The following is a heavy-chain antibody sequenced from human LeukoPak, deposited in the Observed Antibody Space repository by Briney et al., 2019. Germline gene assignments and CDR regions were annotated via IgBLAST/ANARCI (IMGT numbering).Heavy chain of an antibody. CDR2: IYTSGST. CDR1: GGSLSSYY. J-gene: IGHJ5*02. Sequence: PSETLSLTCTVYGGSLSSYYWRWIRQPAGKGLEWIGRIYTSGSTNYNPSLKSRVTMSVDTSKNQFSLKLSYVTAADTAVYCCARGDLRFLNNWFDPWGQGTLVTVSS. D-gene: IGHD3-3*01. CDR3: ARGDLRFLNNWFDP. V-gene: IGHV4-4*07.